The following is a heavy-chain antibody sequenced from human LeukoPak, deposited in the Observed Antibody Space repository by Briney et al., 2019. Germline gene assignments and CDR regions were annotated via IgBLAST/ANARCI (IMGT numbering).Heavy chain of an antibody. J-gene: IGHJ4*02. CDR3: ARRVSGSLYYFDY. CDR1: GGSIGSYY. D-gene: IGHD3-10*01. CDR2: IYYSGTT. V-gene: IGHV4-59*08. Sequence: SETLSLTCTVSGGSIGSYYWSWIRQPPGKGLEWIGYIYYSGTTDYNPSLKSPVTISVDTSKNQFSLKLSSVTAADTAVYYCARRVSGSLYYFDYWGQGTLVTVSS.